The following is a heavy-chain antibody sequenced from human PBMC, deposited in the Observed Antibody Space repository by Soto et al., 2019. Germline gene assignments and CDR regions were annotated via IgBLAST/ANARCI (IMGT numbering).Heavy chain of an antibody. D-gene: IGHD6-6*01. CDR2: ISSSSSYI. CDR1: GFAFSSYS. J-gene: IGHJ5*02. Sequence: PGGSLRLSCDASGFAFSSYSMNWVRQAPGKGLKWVSSISSSSSYIYYAESVKGRFTISRDNAKHSLYLQMNSLRAEDTAVYYCARDPGSSTPGFDPWGQGTLVTVSS. V-gene: IGHV3-21*01. CDR3: ARDPGSSTPGFDP.